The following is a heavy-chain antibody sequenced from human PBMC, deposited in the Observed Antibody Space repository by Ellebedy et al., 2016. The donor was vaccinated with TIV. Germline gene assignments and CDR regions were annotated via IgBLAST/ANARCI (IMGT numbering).Heavy chain of an antibody. Sequence: GGSLRLXXAASGFTFSSYGMHWVRQASGKGLEWVAVISNDGSKKYYADSVKGRFTISRDNSKNTLYLQMNSLRAEDTAVYYCASEFRDYFSDYWGQGTLVTVSS. V-gene: IGHV3-30*03. CDR3: ASEFRDYFSDY. CDR2: ISNDGSKK. CDR1: GFTFSSYG. J-gene: IGHJ4*02. D-gene: IGHD3-22*01.